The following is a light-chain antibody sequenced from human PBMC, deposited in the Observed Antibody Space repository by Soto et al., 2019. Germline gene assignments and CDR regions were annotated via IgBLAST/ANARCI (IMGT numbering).Light chain of an antibody. CDR1: QTISSN. CDR3: QQRSNWLT. Sequence: EILMTQSPATLSVSPGERATLSCRASQTISSNLAWYQQKPGQAPRLLIYGASTRATDIPARFSGSGSGTEFTLTISSLQSEDFAVYYCQQRSNWLTFGGGTKVEIK. V-gene: IGKV3-15*01. CDR2: GAS. J-gene: IGKJ4*01.